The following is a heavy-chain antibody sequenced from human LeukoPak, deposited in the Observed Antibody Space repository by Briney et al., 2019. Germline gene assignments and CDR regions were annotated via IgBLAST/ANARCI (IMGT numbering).Heavy chain of an antibody. CDR3: AREEEGELPGY. V-gene: IGHV3-30*01. D-gene: IGHD1-26*01. CDR1: GFPFSGHA. J-gene: IGHJ4*02. Sequence: PGRSLRLSCTASGFPFSGHAMHWIRQAPGKGPEWLALISYDGSNEYYADSVKGRFTIFRDNSKNTVYLQVNSLRPEDTAVYFCAREEEGELPGYWGQGTQVTVSS. CDR2: ISYDGSNE.